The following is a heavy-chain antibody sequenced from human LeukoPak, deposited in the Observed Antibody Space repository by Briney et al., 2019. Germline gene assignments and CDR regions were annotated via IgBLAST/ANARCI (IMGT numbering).Heavy chain of an antibody. CDR2: IYPGDSDT. Sequence: GESLKISCKGSGYSFTSYWIGWVRQMPGKGLEWMGIIYPGDSDTRYSPSFQGQVTISADKSISTAYLQWSSLKASDTAMYYCARAAGSSSWLGSYYYMDVWGKGTTVTVSS. CDR3: ARAAGSSSWLGSYYYMDV. CDR1: GYSFTSYW. V-gene: IGHV5-51*01. D-gene: IGHD6-13*01. J-gene: IGHJ6*03.